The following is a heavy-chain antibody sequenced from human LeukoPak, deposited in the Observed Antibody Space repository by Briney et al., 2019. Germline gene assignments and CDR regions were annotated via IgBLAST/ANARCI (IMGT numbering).Heavy chain of an antibody. CDR3: ARGPPIRGYRYGYDTGYYYSYSMDV. CDR2: INPNSGGT. V-gene: IGHV1-2*02. Sequence: ASVKVSCKASGYTFTDYYMHWVRQAPGQGLEWMGWINPNSGGTNYAQKFQGRVTMTRDTSISTAYMELSSLRSEDTAVYYCARGPPIRGYRYGYDTGYYYSYSMDVWGKGTTVTISS. CDR1: GYTFTDYY. J-gene: IGHJ6*03. D-gene: IGHD5-18*01.